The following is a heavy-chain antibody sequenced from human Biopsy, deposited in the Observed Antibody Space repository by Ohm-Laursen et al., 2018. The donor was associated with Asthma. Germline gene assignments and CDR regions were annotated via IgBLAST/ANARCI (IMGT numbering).Heavy chain of an antibody. V-gene: IGHV4-31*03. CDR1: YGSITSGGYY. CDR2: IYYSGST. CDR3: ARAQDYYDSRGYYRSFDY. D-gene: IGHD3-22*01. J-gene: IGHJ4*02. Sequence: SETLSLTSTVSYGSITSGGYYWTWIRQHPGKGLEWIGFIYYSGSTYYNPSLKSRVTISVDTSKNQFSLKLSSVTAADTAVYYCARAQDYYDSRGYYRSFDYWGQGTLVTVSS.